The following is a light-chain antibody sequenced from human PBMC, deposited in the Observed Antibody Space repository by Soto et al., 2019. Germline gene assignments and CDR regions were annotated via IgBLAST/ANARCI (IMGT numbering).Light chain of an antibody. J-gene: IGLJ2*01. CDR1: KLGDKY. Sequence: SYELTQPPSVSVSSGQTASITCSGDKLGDKYACWYQQKPGQSPVLVIYQDSKRPSGIPERFSGSNSGNTATLTISGTQAMDEADYYCQAWDSSTDVLFGGGTKLTVL. CDR2: QDS. CDR3: QAWDSSTDVL. V-gene: IGLV3-1*01.